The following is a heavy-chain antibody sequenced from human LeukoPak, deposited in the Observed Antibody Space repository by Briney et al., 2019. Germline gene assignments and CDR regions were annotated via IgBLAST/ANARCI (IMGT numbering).Heavy chain of an antibody. V-gene: IGHV1-69*01. D-gene: IGHD2-2*01. CDR2: IIPIFGTA. Sequence: SVKVSCKASGGTFSSYAINWVRQAPGHGLEWMGGIIPIFGTANYAQKFQGRVTITADESTSTAYMELSSLRSEDTAIYYCASRLYCSNTRCRNFPFAYWGQGTLVTVSS. CDR1: GGTFSSYA. CDR3: ASRLYCSNTRCRNFPFAY. J-gene: IGHJ4*02.